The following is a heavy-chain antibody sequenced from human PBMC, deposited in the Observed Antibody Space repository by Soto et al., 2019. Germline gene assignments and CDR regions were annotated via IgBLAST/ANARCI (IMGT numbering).Heavy chain of an antibody. D-gene: IGHD3-22*01. J-gene: IGHJ4*02. CDR3: ARENSENYYDSSGYYYGVLDY. Sequence: GASVKVSCKASGYTFTSYGISWVRQAPGQGLEWMGWISAYNGNTNYAQKLQGRVTMTTDTSTSTAYMELRSLRSDDTAVYYCARENSENYYDSSGYYYGVLDYWGQGTLVTVSS. V-gene: IGHV1-18*01. CDR2: ISAYNGNT. CDR1: GYTFTSYG.